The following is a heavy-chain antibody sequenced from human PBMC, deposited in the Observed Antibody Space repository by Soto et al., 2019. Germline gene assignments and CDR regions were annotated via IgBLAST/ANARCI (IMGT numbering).Heavy chain of an antibody. CDR1: GGSVSSGSYY. CDR2: IYYSGST. D-gene: IGHD6-13*01. J-gene: IGHJ6*02. CDR3: ARXAAGYYYYYGXDV. Sequence: SETLSLTCTVSGGSVSSGSYYWSWTLQPPGKGLEWIGYIYYSGSTNYNPSLKSRVTISVDTSKNQFSLKLSSVTAADTAVYYCARXAAGYYYYYGXDVWGQGTTXT. V-gene: IGHV4-61*01.